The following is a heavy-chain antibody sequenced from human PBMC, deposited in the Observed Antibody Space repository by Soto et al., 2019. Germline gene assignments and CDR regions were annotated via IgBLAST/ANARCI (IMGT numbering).Heavy chain of an antibody. J-gene: IGHJ4*02. CDR3: ARGGWNWSGYYADDWGY. V-gene: IGHV1-8*01. D-gene: IGHD3-3*01. Sequence: GASVKVSCKASGYTFTSYDINWVRQATGQGLEWMGWMNPNSGDTGYAQKFQGRVTMTRNTSISTAYMELNSLRSEDTAVYYCARGGWNWSGYYADDWGYWGQGTLVTVSS. CDR1: GYTFTSYD. CDR2: MNPNSGDT.